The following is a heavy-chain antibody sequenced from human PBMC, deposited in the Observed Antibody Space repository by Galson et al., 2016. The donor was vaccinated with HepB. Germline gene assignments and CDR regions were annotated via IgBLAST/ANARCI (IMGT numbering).Heavy chain of an antibody. D-gene: IGHD5-24*01. CDR1: AFTFKDYA. CDR2: ITSSGGT. J-gene: IGHJ4*02. CDR3: AKHRDPYTPGNLYFYDY. V-gene: IGHV3-23*01. Sequence: SLRLSCAGSAFTFKDYALAWVRQAPGKGLEWVSSITSSGGTYYSDSVKGRFTISRDNSKNTVSLQMNSLRAEDTALYYCAKHRDPYTPGNLYFYDYWGRGTLVTVSS.